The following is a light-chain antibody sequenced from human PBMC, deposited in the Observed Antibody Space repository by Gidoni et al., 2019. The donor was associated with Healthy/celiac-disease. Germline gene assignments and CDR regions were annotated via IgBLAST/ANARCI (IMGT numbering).Light chain of an antibody. CDR1: QGISSY. V-gene: IGKV1-8*01. CDR2: AAS. Sequence: AIRMTQSPSSFSASTGDRVTITCRASQGISSYLAWYQQIPGKAPKLLIYAASTLQSGVPSRFSGRGSGTDFPLTINCLQSEDFAVYYCQQYYTYPLTFGQGTKVEIK. J-gene: IGKJ1*01. CDR3: QQYYTYPLT.